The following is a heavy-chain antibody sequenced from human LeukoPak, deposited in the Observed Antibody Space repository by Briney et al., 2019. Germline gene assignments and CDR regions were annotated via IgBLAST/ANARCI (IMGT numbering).Heavy chain of an antibody. Sequence: GASVKVSCKASGYTFTGYYMHWVRQAPGQGLEWMGWINPNSGGTNYAQKFQGRVTMTRDTSISTAYMELSRLRSDDTAVYYCAKDHRGSGWYVGYYYYYMDVWGKGTTVTISS. CDR2: INPNSGGT. J-gene: IGHJ6*03. CDR1: GYTFTGYY. V-gene: IGHV1-2*02. D-gene: IGHD6-19*01. CDR3: AKDHRGSGWYVGYYYYYMDV.